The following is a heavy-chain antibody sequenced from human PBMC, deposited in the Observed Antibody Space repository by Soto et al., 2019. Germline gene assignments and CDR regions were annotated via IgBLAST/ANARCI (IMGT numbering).Heavy chain of an antibody. Sequence: EVQLVESGGGLIQPGGSLRLSCAVSGFTVSNNYMSWVRQAPGKGLEGVSVIYSGGYTAYGDSVKGRFTISRDNSKNTIFLQRNSREADDTGVYSWGTHAGGGGYWGQGTLVTVSS. D-gene: IGHD3-10*01. CDR1: GFTVSNNY. CDR3: GTHAGGGGY. V-gene: IGHV3-53*01. CDR2: IYSGGYT. J-gene: IGHJ4*02.